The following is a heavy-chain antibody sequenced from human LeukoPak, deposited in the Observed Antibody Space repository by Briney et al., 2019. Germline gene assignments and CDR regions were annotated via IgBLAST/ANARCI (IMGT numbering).Heavy chain of an antibody. D-gene: IGHD4-17*01. CDR3: ARSTPVTYYFDY. J-gene: IGHJ4*02. Sequence: SETLSLTCAVSGGSISSSGYSWSWIRQPPGKDLEWIGYIYHSGSAYDNPSLKSRVTMSVDRSKNQFSLNLSSVTAADTAVYYCARSTPVTYYFDYWGQGTLVTVSP. CDR1: GGSISSSGYS. CDR2: IYHSGSA. V-gene: IGHV4-30-2*01.